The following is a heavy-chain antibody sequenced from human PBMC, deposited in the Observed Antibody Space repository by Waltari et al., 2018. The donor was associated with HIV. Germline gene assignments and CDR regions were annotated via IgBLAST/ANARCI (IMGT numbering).Heavy chain of an antibody. Sequence: EVRLVESGGGLVKPGESLTLACAASVFTFIDYSLRWVRQAPGKGLEWGAKIDKSGKDTYYLDSVKGRFSISRDNTVDSLYLELRRLKSDDTDTYCCAREWTHYDFWTGVNYYYGLDVWGRGTTVFVS. CDR2: IDKSGKDT. J-gene: IGHJ6*02. CDR1: VFTFIDYS. V-gene: IGHV3-7*01. CDR3: AREWTHYDFWTGVNYYYGLDV. D-gene: IGHD3-22*01.